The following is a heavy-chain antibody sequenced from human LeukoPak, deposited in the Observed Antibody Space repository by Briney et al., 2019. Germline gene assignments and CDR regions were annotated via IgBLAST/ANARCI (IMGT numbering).Heavy chain of an antibody. CDR3: ARGSWFDP. V-gene: IGHV3-66*01. CDR1: GFTFSSYE. CDR2: IYSGGST. J-gene: IGHJ5*02. Sequence: GGSLRLSCAASGFTFSSYEMNWVRQAPGKGLEWVSVIYSGGSTYYADSVKGRFTISRDNSKNTLYLQMNSLRAEDTAVYYCARGSWFDPWGQGTLVTVSS.